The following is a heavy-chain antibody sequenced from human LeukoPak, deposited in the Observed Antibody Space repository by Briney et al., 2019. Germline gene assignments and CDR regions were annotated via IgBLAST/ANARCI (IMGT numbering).Heavy chain of an antibody. CDR3: ARDIVVVVAASYYFDY. J-gene: IGHJ4*02. D-gene: IGHD2-15*01. V-gene: IGHV4-38-2*02. CDR1: GYSISSGYY. Sequence: PSETLSLTCTVSGYSISSGYYWGWIRQPPGKGLEWIGSIYHSGSTYYNPSLKSRVTISVDTSKNQSSLKLSSVTAADTAVYYCARDIVVVVAASYYFDYWGQGTLVTVSS. CDR2: IYHSGST.